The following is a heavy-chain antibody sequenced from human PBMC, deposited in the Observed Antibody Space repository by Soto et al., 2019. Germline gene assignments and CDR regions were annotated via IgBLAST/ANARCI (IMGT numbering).Heavy chain of an antibody. Sequence: EVQLVESGGGLVQPGGSLRLSCAASGFTFSSYWMHWVRQGPGMGLEWVARMNTDGTNTGYADSVTGRFTISRDNDKNTLYLQMDSLIVEDTAVYFCARDAVAATWYFHLWGRGTLVTVSS. CDR1: GFTFSSYW. J-gene: IGHJ2*01. CDR3: ARDAVAATWYFHL. V-gene: IGHV3-74*01. D-gene: IGHD6-19*01. CDR2: MNTDGTNT.